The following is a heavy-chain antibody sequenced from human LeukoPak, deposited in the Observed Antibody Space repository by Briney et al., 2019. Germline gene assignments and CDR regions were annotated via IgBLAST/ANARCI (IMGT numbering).Heavy chain of an antibody. D-gene: IGHD5-18*01. Sequence: GGSLRLSCAASGFVFSDYYMSWFRQAPGKGLEWLAYISGSGTYTDYADSVKGRFTISRHISKNTLYLQMNSLRAEDTAVYYCVTSVDSAMVGYWGQGTLVTVSS. CDR2: ISGSGTYT. J-gene: IGHJ4*02. CDR1: GFVFSDYY. CDR3: VTSVDSAMVGY. V-gene: IGHV3-11*03.